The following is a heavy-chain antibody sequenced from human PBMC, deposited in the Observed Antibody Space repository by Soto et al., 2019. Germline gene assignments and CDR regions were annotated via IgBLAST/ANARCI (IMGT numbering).Heavy chain of an antibody. J-gene: IGHJ4*02. Sequence: SETLSLTCTVSGGSISSSSYYWGWIRQPPGKGLEWIGSIYYSGSTYYNPSLKSRVTISVDTSKNQFSLKLSSVTAADTAVYYCATDPIAAAGMEWLDYWGQGTLVTVSS. CDR3: ATDPIAAAGMEWLDY. CDR2: IYYSGST. CDR1: GGSISSSSYY. D-gene: IGHD6-13*01. V-gene: IGHV4-39*07.